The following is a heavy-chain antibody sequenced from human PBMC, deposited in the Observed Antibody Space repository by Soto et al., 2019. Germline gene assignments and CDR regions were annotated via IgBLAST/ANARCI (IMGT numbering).Heavy chain of an antibody. CDR3: AKNGQPPYYYYGLDV. D-gene: IGHD2-8*01. Sequence: ASVKVSCKASGYSFTSYGISWLGQAPGQGLEWMGWISAYYGNTHFAQKLQGRVSMTIDTSRTTAYMELRTLTSDDTAVYYCAKNGQPPYYYYGLDVWGQGTTVTVSS. CDR1: GYSFTSYG. V-gene: IGHV1-18*01. J-gene: IGHJ6*02. CDR2: ISAYYGNT.